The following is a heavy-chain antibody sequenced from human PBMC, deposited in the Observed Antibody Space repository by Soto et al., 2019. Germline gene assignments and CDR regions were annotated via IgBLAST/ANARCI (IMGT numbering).Heavy chain of an antibody. D-gene: IGHD2-2*01. CDR3: ANQRDSKTSFDS. V-gene: IGHV4-39*01. J-gene: IGHJ4*02. Sequence: LQLQESGPGLLKPSATLSLTCTVSGGAVSNSQYFWVWRRQPPGKGLEWIGTLSHSGRVRCNPSLNSPVTISVYTSQNPSSLRLHSVTAADTAVFYCANQRDSKTSFDSWGQGTLVTVSS. CDR2: LSHSGRV. CDR1: GGAVSNSQYF.